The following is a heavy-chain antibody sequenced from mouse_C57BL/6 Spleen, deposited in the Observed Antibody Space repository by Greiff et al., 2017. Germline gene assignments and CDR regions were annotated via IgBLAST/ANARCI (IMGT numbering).Heavy chain of an antibody. J-gene: IGHJ1*03. CDR3: ARSDYGWYFDV. CDR2: LYPGDGDT. D-gene: IGHD2-4*01. Sequence: QVQLQQSGAELVKPGASVKISCKASGYAFSSYWMNWVKQRPGKGLEWIGQLYPGDGDTNYNGKFKGKATLTADKSSSTAYMQLSSLTSEDSAVYFCARSDYGWYFDVWGTGTTVTVSS. V-gene: IGHV1-80*01. CDR1: GYAFSSYW.